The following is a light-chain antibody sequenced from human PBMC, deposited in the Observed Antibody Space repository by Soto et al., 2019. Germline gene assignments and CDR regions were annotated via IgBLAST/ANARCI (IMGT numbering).Light chain of an antibody. CDR1: SSNIGAGSD. V-gene: IGLV1-40*01. J-gene: IGLJ3*02. CDR2: GNN. CDR3: QSYDSSRRAWV. Sequence: QSVLTQPPSLSGAPGQTITISCTGSSSNIGAGSDVHLLQHLPGTAPKVLIYGNNNRPSGVPGRFSGSKSGTSGSLAITGLQAEDEGDYYCQSYDSSRRAWVFGGGAQLTVL.